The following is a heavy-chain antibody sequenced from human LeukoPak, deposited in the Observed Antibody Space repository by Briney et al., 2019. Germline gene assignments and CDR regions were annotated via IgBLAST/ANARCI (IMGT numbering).Heavy chain of an antibody. CDR3: TTPYYYGSGTITPIYYFDY. CDR1: GFTFSNAW. Sequence: GGSLRLSSAASGFTFSNAWMSWVRQAPGKGLEWVGRIKSRTGGGTTDYAAPVKGKFTISRDDSKNTLYLQMNSLNTEDTAVYYCTTPYYYGSGTITPIYYFDYWGQGTLVTVSS. D-gene: IGHD3-10*01. J-gene: IGHJ4*02. V-gene: IGHV3-15*01. CDR2: IKSRTGGGTT.